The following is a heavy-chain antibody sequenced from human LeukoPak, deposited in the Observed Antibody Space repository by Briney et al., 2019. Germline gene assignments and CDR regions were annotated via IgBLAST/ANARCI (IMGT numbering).Heavy chain of an antibody. D-gene: IGHD3-9*01. V-gene: IGHV3-7*01. CDR2: INPYGSDT. J-gene: IGHJ4*02. Sequence: GGSLRLSCAASGFTFNNYWMWWVRQASGKGLEWVANINPYGSDTYYADSVKGRFTISRDNSKNTLYLQMNSLRAENTAVYYCAKDGRYFDSSWLNYWGQGTLVTVSS. CDR3: AKDGRYFDSSWLNY. CDR1: GFTFNNYW.